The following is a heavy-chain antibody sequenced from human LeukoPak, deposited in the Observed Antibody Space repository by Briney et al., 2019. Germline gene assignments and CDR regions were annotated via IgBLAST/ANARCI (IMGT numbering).Heavy chain of an antibody. CDR2: ISAYNGNT. CDR1: GYTFTSYG. J-gene: IGHJ5*02. Sequence: GASVKVSCKASGYTFTSYGISWVRQAPGQGLEWMGWISAYNGNTNYAQKLQGRVTMTTDTSTSTVYMEMSSLTSEDTAVYYCARGPPITVVGIITHNWFDPWGQGTLVAVSS. V-gene: IGHV1-18*01. CDR3: ARGPPITVVGIITHNWFDP. D-gene: IGHD3-3*01.